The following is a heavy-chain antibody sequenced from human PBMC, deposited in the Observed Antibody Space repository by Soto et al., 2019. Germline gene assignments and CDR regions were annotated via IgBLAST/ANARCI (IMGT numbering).Heavy chain of an antibody. D-gene: IGHD4-17*01. CDR3: ARALEWDTVTTPNFDY. CDR1: GFTFSSYG. Sequence: QVQLVESGGGVVQPGRSLRLSCAASGFTFSSYGMHWVRQAPGKGLEWVAVIWYDGSNKYYADSVKGRFTISRDNSKNTLYLQMNSLRAEDTAVYYCARALEWDTVTTPNFDYWGQGTLVAVSS. V-gene: IGHV3-33*01. J-gene: IGHJ4*02. CDR2: IWYDGSNK.